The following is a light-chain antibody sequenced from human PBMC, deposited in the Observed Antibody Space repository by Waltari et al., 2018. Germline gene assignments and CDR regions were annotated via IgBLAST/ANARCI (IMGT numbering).Light chain of an antibody. Sequence: EIVLTQSPGTLSLSPGERATLSCRASQTIRSNYLAWYQQKPGQAPRLLIYGASSRATGIPERFSGSGSGADFTLTISRLETEDFAVYYCHQYHSSSWTFGQGTKVEIK. V-gene: IGKV3-20*01. J-gene: IGKJ1*01. CDR1: QTIRSNY. CDR3: HQYHSSSWT. CDR2: GAS.